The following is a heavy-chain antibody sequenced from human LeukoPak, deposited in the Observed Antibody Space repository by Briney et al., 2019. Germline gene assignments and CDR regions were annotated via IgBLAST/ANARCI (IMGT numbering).Heavy chain of an antibody. Sequence: PGGSLRLSCGVSGFTFSSYSMCWVRQAPGKGLEWVSFISSSSSYIYYADSVKGRFTISRDNAKNSLYLQMNSLRAVDTAVYYCARGTMFPYYFDYWGQGTLVTVSS. CDR1: GFTFSSYS. CDR2: ISSSSSYI. J-gene: IGHJ4*02. D-gene: IGHD3-10*02. V-gene: IGHV3-21*01. CDR3: ARGTMFPYYFDY.